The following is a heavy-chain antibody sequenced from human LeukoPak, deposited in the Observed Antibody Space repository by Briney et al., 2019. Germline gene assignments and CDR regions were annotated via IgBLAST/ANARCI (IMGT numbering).Heavy chain of an antibody. CDR1: GYTFTSYA. CDR3: ARSGYSSGLPY. V-gene: IGHV1-3*01. J-gene: IGHJ4*02. CDR2: INAGNGNT. D-gene: IGHD6-19*01. Sequence: ASVKVSCKASGYTFTSYAMHWVRQAPGQRLEWMGWINAGNGNTKYSQKFQGRVTITADESTSTAYMELSSLRSEDTAVYYCARSGYSSGLPYWGQGTLVTVSS.